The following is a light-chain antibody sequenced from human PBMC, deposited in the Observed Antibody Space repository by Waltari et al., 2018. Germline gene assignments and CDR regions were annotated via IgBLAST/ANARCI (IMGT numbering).Light chain of an antibody. CDR1: SPNIGAGYD. CDR3: QSYDSSLSGVV. V-gene: IGLV1-40*01. J-gene: IGLJ2*01. CDR2: ANT. Sequence: QSVLTQPPSVSAAPGQRATISCTGRSPNIGAGYDVQWYQHLPGAAPELLINANTNRPSGVPDRISASKSGTSASLAITGLQAADEAVYYCQSYDSSLSGVVFGGGTKLTVL.